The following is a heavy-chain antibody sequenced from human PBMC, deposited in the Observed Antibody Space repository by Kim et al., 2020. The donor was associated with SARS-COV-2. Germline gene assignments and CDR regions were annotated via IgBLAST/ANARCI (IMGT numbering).Heavy chain of an antibody. CDR2: ISSSSSYT. CDR1: GFTFSDYY. D-gene: IGHD6-13*01. CDR3: ARDWVTAAGTVHYYYGMDV. J-gene: IGHJ6*02. Sequence: GGSLRLSCAASGFTFSDYYMSWIRQAPGKGLEWVSYISSSSSYTNYADSVKGRFTISRDNAKNSLYLQMNSLRAEDTAVYYCARDWVTAAGTVHYYYGMDVWGQGTTFTVSS. V-gene: IGHV3-11*05.